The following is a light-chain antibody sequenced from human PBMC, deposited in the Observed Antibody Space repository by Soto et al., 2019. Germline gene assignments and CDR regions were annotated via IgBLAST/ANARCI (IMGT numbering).Light chain of an antibody. J-gene: IGLJ1*01. CDR2: EVS. Sequence: QSALTQPPSASGSPGQSVTISCTGTSSDVGGYNYVSWYQHHPGKAAKLMVSEVSKRPSGVPDRFSGSKSGNTASLTVSGLQAEDEADYYCSSYAGNNNPYVFGTGTKLTVL. CDR1: SSDVGGYNY. V-gene: IGLV2-8*01. CDR3: SSYAGNNNPYV.